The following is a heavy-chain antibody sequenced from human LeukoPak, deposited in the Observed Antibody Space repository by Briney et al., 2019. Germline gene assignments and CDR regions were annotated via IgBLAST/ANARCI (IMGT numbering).Heavy chain of an antibody. V-gene: IGHV4-34*01. J-gene: IGHJ4*02. Sequence: PSETLSLTCAVYGGSFSGYSWSWIRQPPGKGLEWIGEINHSGSTNYNPSLKSRVTISVDASKNQFSLKLSSVTAADTAVYYCASQLGYCSSTSCLDYWGQGTLVTVSS. CDR2: INHSGST. CDR1: GGSFSGYS. D-gene: IGHD2-2*01. CDR3: ASQLGYCSSTSCLDY.